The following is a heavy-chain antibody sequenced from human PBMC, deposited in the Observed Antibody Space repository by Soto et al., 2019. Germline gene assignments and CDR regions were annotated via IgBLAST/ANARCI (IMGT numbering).Heavy chain of an antibody. CDR2: ISYDGSNK. D-gene: IGHD3-10*01. CDR3: AKDGWFGELNYGMDV. J-gene: IGHJ6*02. CDR1: GFTFSSYG. Sequence: HPGGSLRLSCAASGFTFSSYGMHWVRQAPGKGLEWVAVISYDGSNKYYADSVKGRFTISRDNSKNTLYLQMNSLRAEDTAVYYCAKDGWFGELNYGMDVWGQGTTVTVSS. V-gene: IGHV3-30*18.